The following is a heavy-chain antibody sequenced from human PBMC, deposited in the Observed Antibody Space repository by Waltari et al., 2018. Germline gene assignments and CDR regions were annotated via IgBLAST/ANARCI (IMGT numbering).Heavy chain of an antibody. J-gene: IGHJ4*02. V-gene: IGHV4-39*07. CDR1: GGSISSSSYY. Sequence: QLQLQESGPGLVKPSETLSLTCTVSGGSISSSSYYWGWIRQPPGKGLEWIGSIYYSGSTYYNPSLKSRVTISVDTSKNQFSRKLSSVTAADTAVYYCASLIFRTWERGYWGQGTLVTVSS. CDR2: IYYSGST. D-gene: IGHD1-26*01. CDR3: ASLIFRTWERGY.